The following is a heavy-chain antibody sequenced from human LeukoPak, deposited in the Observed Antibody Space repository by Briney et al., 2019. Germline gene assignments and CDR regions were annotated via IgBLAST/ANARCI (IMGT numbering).Heavy chain of an antibody. V-gene: IGHV4-59*08. CDR3: ARLGIGVVPSAMLGDYYFDY. CDR1: GGSISNFY. J-gene: IGHJ4*02. D-gene: IGHD2-2*01. Sequence: SETLSLLCTVSGGSISNFYWNWIRQPPGKGLEWIGYIYYSGSTNYNPSLKSRVTISVDTSKNQFSLKLTSVTAADTAVYYCARLGIGVVPSAMLGDYYFDYWGQGTLVTVSS. CDR2: IYYSGST.